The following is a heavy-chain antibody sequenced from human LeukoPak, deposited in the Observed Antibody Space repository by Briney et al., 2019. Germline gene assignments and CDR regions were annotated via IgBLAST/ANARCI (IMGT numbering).Heavy chain of an antibody. Sequence: SETLSLTCTVSGGTISSSSYYWGWIRQPPGKGLEWIGSIYYSGSTYYNPSLKSRVTISVDTSKNQFSLNLTSVTAADTAVYYCATDPYYYYMDVWGKGTTVTISS. V-gene: IGHV4-39*01. CDR3: ATDPYYYYMDV. J-gene: IGHJ6*03. CDR1: GGTISSSSYY. CDR2: IYYSGST.